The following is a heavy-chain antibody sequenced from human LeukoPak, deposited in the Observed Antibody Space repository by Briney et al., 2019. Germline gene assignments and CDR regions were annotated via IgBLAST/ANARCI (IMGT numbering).Heavy chain of an antibody. D-gene: IGHD3-22*01. Sequence: GGSLRLSCAASALTLSNYGINWVRQAPGKGLEWVSYISSSAILYADSVKGRFTISRDNAKNSVYLQMNSLRAEDTAVYYCTRLSFSGDSSLQHWGQGTLVTVSS. CDR2: ISSSAI. CDR1: ALTLSNYG. CDR3: TRLSFSGDSSLQH. V-gene: IGHV3-48*01. J-gene: IGHJ1*01.